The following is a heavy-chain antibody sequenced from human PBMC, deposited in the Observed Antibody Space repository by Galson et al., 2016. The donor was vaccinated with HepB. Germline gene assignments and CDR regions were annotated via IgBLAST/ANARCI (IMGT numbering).Heavy chain of an antibody. CDR3: ARGYCSGGTCHSVSWFDP. D-gene: IGHD2-15*01. V-gene: IGHV1-18*01. J-gene: IGHJ5*02. Sequence: SVKVSCKASGYTFTNYGITWVRQAPGQGLEWMGWISVYNGNTNYAQNLQGRVTMTTDTSASTAYMELRSLRSDDTAVYYCARGYCSGGTCHSVSWFDPWGQGTLVTVSS. CDR1: GYTFTNYG. CDR2: ISVYNGNT.